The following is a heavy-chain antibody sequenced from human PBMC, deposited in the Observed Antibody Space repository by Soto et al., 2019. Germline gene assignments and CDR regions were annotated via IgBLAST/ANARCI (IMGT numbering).Heavy chain of an antibody. Sequence: GGSLRLSCAASGFTFSSYAMSWVRQAPGKGLEWVSAISGSGGSTYYADSVKGRFTISRDNSKNTLYLQMNSLRAEDTAVYYCTKDSNRITMIAVVTEDDAFDIWGQGTMVTVSS. V-gene: IGHV3-23*01. CDR1: GFTFSSYA. D-gene: IGHD3-22*01. J-gene: IGHJ3*02. CDR2: ISGSGGST. CDR3: TKDSNRITMIAVVTEDDAFDI.